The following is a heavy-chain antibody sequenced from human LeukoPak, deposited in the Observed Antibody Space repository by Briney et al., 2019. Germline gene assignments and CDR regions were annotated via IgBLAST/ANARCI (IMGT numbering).Heavy chain of an antibody. CDR2: ISYDGSNK. CDR1: GFTFSSYG. CDR3: ANGPLLEWLPPRGREPSVGYYYYGMDV. Sequence: GGSLRLSCAASGFTFSSYGMHWVRQAPGKGLEWVAVISYDGSNKYYADSVKGRFTISRDNSKNTLYLQMNSLRAEDTAVYYCANGPLLEWLPPRGREPSVGYYYYGMDVWGQGTTVTVSS. V-gene: IGHV3-30*18. D-gene: IGHD3-3*01. J-gene: IGHJ6*02.